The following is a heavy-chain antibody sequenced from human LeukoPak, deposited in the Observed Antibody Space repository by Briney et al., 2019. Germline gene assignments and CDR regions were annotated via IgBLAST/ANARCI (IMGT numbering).Heavy chain of an antibody. CDR3: ARTFYYDSSTYPNWFDP. D-gene: IGHD3-22*01. J-gene: IGHJ5*02. V-gene: IGHV3-48*02. Sequence: GGSLRLSCAASGFTFSSCSMNWVRQAPGKGLEWVSYISSSSSTIYYADSVKGRFTISRDNAKNLLYLQMNSLTDEDTAVYYCARTFYYDSSTYPNWFDPWGQGTLVTVSS. CDR2: ISSSSSTI. CDR1: GFTFSSCS.